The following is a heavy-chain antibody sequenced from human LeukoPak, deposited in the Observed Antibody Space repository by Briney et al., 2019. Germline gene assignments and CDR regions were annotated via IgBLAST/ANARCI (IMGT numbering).Heavy chain of an antibody. CDR2: IYTSGST. J-gene: IGHJ4*02. V-gene: IGHV4-4*07. D-gene: IGHD6-13*01. Sequence: SETLSLTCGVSGVSISGYYWIWIRQSAGKGLEWIGRIYTSGSTNYNPSLKSRVTISVDASKNQFSLKLSSVTAADTAVYYCARAWSSSKYFDYWGQGTLVTVSS. CDR3: ARAWSSSKYFDY. CDR1: GVSISGYY.